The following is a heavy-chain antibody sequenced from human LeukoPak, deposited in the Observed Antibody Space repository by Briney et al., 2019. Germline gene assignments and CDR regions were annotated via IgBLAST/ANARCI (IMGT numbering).Heavy chain of an antibody. CDR1: GFTVSSSY. CDR3: TRGGHYSDSSGYYYAFDY. D-gene: IGHD3-22*01. V-gene: IGHV3-66*01. J-gene: IGHJ4*02. Sequence: GGSLRLSCAACGFTVSSSYMRWVRQAPGKGLEWVSIIYSGGSTYYADSVKGRFTISRDNFKNTLYLQMNSLRAEDTAVYYCTRGGHYSDSSGYYYAFDYWGQGTLVTVSS. CDR2: IYSGGST.